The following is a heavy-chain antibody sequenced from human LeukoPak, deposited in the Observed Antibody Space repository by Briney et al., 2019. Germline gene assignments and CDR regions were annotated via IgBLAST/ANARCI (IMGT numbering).Heavy chain of an antibody. CDR2: IYYSGST. CDR1: GGSISSGGYY. V-gene: IGHV4-31*03. J-gene: IGHJ5*02. Sequence: SSETLSLTCTVSGGSISSGGYYWSWIRQHPGKGLEWIGYIYYSGSTYYNPSLKSRVTISVDTSKNQFSLKLSSVTAADTAVYYCARSYSGRIAARPGWFDPWGQGTLVTVSS. CDR3: ARSYSGRIAARPGWFDP. D-gene: IGHD6-6*01.